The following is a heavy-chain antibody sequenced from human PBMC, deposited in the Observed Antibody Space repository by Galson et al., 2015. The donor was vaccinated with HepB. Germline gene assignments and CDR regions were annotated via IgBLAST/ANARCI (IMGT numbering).Heavy chain of an antibody. D-gene: IGHD6-13*01. J-gene: IGHJ3*02. CDR1: GYTFSYRY. CDR3: ARSRGYSSSWYYAFDI. CDR2: ITPFNGKT. Sequence: SVKVSCKASGYTFSYRYLHLVRQAPGQALEWMGWITPFNGKTNYAQKFQDRVTITRDPSMTTAYMELSSLRSEDTAMYYCARSRGYSSSWYYAFDIWGQGTMVTVSS. V-gene: IGHV1-45*02.